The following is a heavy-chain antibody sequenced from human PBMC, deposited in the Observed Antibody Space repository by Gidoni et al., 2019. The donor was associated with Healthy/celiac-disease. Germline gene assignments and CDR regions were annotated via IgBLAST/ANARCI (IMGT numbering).Heavy chain of an antibody. D-gene: IGHD4-17*01. CDR2: IRSKAYGGTT. CDR3: TRAVDYGGNPDPPDY. Sequence: EVQLVESGGGLVQPGRSLRLSCTASGFTFGAYAMSWFRQAPGKGLEWVGFIRSKAYGGTTEYAASVKGRFTISRDDSKSIAYLQMNSLKTEDTAVYYCTRAVDYGGNPDPPDYWGQGTLVTVSS. V-gene: IGHV3-49*03. CDR1: GFTFGAYA. J-gene: IGHJ4*02.